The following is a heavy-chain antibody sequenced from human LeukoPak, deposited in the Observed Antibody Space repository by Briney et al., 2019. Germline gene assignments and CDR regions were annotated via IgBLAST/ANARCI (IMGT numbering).Heavy chain of an antibody. CDR3: ATSADSPGNS. CDR2: LKQDGSVK. Sequence: AGGSLRLSCVASGFTFSTYWMGWVRQAPGKGLEWVANLKQDGSVKHYVDSVKGRFTISRDNAKNSLYLQMTNLRAEDTAVYYCATSADSPGNSWGQGTLITVSS. CDR1: GFTFSTYW. D-gene: IGHD4-23*01. J-gene: IGHJ4*02. V-gene: IGHV3-7*01.